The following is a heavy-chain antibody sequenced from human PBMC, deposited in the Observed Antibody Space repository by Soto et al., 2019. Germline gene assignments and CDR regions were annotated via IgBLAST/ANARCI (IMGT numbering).Heavy chain of an antibody. Sequence: LPLTCSVSGRSMSSNYWSWIRQSPDKGLEWLGYVFYGGTDYNPSLGGRVSMSVETSKSQFSLKLTSVTVADTAVYYCASYRGALYFESWGPGILVTVSS. CDR2: VFYGGT. J-gene: IGHJ4*02. V-gene: IGHV4-59*01. D-gene: IGHD3-16*01. CDR3: ASYRGALYFES. CDR1: GRSMSSNY.